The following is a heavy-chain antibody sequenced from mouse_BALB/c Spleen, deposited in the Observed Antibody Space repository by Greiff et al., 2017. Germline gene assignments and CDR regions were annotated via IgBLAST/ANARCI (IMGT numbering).Heavy chain of an antibody. V-gene: IGHV1-14*01. J-gene: IGHJ3*01. Sequence: LVESGPELVKPGASVKMSCKASGYTFTSYVMHWVKQKPGQGLEWIGYINPYNDGTKYNEKFKGKATLTSDKSSSTAYMELSSLTSEDSAVYYCARGDTMITPWFAYWGQGTLVTVSA. CDR1: GYTFTSYV. D-gene: IGHD2-4*01. CDR3: ARGDTMITPWFAY. CDR2: INPYNDGT.